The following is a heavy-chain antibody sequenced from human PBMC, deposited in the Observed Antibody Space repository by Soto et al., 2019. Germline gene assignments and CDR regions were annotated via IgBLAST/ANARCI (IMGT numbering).Heavy chain of an antibody. Sequence: GASVKVSCKASGFTFTSSAVQWVRQARGQRLEWIGWIVVGSGNTNYAQKFQERVTITRDMSTSTAYMELSSLRSEDTAVYYCVAWVGAAYIFDYWGQGTLVTVSS. J-gene: IGHJ4*02. CDR1: GFTFTSSA. D-gene: IGHD2-15*01. V-gene: IGHV1-58*01. CDR2: IVVGSGNT. CDR3: VAWVGAAYIFDY.